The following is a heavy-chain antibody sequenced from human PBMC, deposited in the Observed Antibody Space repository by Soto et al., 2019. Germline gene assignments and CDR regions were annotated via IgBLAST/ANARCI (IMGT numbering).Heavy chain of an antibody. D-gene: IGHD5-12*01. J-gene: IGHJ4*02. CDR3: ARELRGYSGYDITDY. CDR1: GGSISSCGYY. Sequence: SETLSLTCTVSGGSISSCGYYWSWIRQHPGKGLEWIGYIYYSGSTYYNPSLKSRFTISVDTSKNQFSLKLSSVNAADTAVYYGARELRGYSGYDITDYWGQGTLVTVSS. CDR2: IYYSGST. V-gene: IGHV4-31*03.